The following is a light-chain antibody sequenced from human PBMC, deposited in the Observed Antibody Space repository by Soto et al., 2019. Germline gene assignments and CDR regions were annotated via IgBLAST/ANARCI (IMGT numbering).Light chain of an antibody. CDR2: TAS. J-gene: IGKJ4*01. Sequence: DIQLTQSPSFLSAPVGDRVTVTCRASQGVNSYLAWYQHKPGKAPQLLIYTASTLQSGVPSRFSGSGSGTEFTLTITSLQPEDFAAYYCQQLYTYPLTFGGGTKVEIK. CDR3: QQLYTYPLT. CDR1: QGVNSY. V-gene: IGKV1-9*01.